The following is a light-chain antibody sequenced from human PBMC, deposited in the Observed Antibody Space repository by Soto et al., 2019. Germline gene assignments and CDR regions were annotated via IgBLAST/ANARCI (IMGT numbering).Light chain of an antibody. J-gene: IGKJ1*01. Sequence: DAVLTQSPLSLPVTLGQPAAISCRSSQSLVYSDGKAYLVWFQQRPGQSPRRIIYQVSNRDAWGRNRYHGRGSGTYCKLRLSSGEAEDVGVYYCLQVTYWPCTFGQGTKVEIK. CDR3: LQVTYWPCT. CDR2: QVS. V-gene: IGKV2-30*01. CDR1: QSLVYSDGKAY.